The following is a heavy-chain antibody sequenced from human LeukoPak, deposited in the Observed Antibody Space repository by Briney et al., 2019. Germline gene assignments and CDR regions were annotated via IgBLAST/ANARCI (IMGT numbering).Heavy chain of an antibody. CDR2: INHSGST. D-gene: IGHD6-19*01. V-gene: IGHV4-34*01. CDR1: GGSFSGYY. J-gene: IGHJ3*02. Sequence: SETLSLTCAVYGGSFSGYYWSWIRQPPGKGLEWIGEINHSGSTNYNPSLKSRVTISVDTSKNQFSLKLSSVTAADTAVYYCARDPYSSGWEPRAFDIWGQGTMVTVSS. CDR3: ARDPYSSGWEPRAFDI.